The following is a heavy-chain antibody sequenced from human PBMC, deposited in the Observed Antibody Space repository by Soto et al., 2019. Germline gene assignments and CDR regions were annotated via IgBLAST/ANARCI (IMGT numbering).Heavy chain of an antibody. V-gene: IGHV1-8*01. D-gene: IGHD3-3*01. CDR1: GYTFTSYD. Sequence: QVQLVQSGAEVKKPGASVKVSCKASGYTFTSYDINWVRQDTGQGLEWMGWMNPNSGNTGYAQKFQGRVTMTRNTSISTAYMELSSLRSEDTAVYYCARGRYDFWSGYYRAPYGMDVWGQGTTVTVSS. CDR3: ARGRYDFWSGYYRAPYGMDV. J-gene: IGHJ6*02. CDR2: MNPNSGNT.